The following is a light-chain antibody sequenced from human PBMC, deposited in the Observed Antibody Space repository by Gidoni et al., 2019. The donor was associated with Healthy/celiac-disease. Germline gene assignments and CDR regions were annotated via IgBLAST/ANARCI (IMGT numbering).Light chain of an antibody. CDR2: GAS. J-gene: IGKJ2*01. Sequence: EIVLTQSPGTLSLSPGERATLSCRASQSVSSSYLAWYQQKPGQAPRLLIYGASRRATGIPDRFSGSGSGTDLTLTISRLEPEDFAVYYCQQYGSSHTFGQGTQLEIK. CDR3: QQYGSSHT. V-gene: IGKV3-20*01. CDR1: QSVSSSY.